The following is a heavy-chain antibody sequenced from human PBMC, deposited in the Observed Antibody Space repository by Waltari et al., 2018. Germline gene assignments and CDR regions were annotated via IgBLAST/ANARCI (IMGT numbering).Heavy chain of an antibody. J-gene: IGHJ4*02. CDR1: GGSFSGYY. CDR3: ARGTPRLRPSDY. V-gene: IGHV4-34*01. CDR2: INHSGST. D-gene: IGHD3-10*01. Sequence: QVQLQQWGAGLLKPSETLSLTCAVHGGSFSGYYRSWIRQPPGKGLEWIGEINHSGSTNYNPSLKSRVTISVDTSKNQFSLKLSSVTAADTAVYYCARGTPRLRPSDYWGQGTLVTVSS.